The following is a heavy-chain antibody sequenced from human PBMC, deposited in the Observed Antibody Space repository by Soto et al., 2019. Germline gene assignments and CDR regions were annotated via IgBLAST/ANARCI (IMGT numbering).Heavy chain of an antibody. CDR2: ISSSSSYI. Sequence: GSLRLSCAASGFTFSSYSMNWVRQAPGKGLEWVSSISSSSSYIYYADSVKGRFTISRDNAKNSLYLQMNSLRAEDTAVYYCARDLVGTMVRGVTDYWGQGTLVTVSS. V-gene: IGHV3-21*01. CDR1: GFTFSSYS. CDR3: ARDLVGTMVRGVTDY. J-gene: IGHJ4*02. D-gene: IGHD3-10*01.